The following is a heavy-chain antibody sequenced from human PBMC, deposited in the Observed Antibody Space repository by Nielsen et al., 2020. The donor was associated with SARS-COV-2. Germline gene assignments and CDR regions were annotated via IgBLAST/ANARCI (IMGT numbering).Heavy chain of an antibody. CDR3: AIYDSSGYQVRY. D-gene: IGHD3-22*01. Sequence: SETLSLTCTVSGGSISSYYWSWIRQPPGKGLEWIGYIYYSGSTNYNPSLKSRVTISVDTSKNQFSLKLSSVTAADTAVYYCAIYDSSGYQVRYWGQGTLVTVSS. V-gene: IGHV4-59*01. CDR2: IYYSGST. CDR1: GGSISSYY. J-gene: IGHJ4*02.